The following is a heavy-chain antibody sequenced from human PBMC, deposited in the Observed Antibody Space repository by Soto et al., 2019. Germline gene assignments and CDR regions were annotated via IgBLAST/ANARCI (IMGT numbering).Heavy chain of an antibody. CDR2: IAYTGIT. CDR3: AREGFSGYEALDY. D-gene: IGHD5-12*01. Sequence: QVQLQESGPGLLKPSETLSLTCSVSGGPIRSYYLSWVRQAPGKGLEWIAYIAYTGITGYNPSLRSRVTISGDTSQNLFSLKMTSVTAADTPVYYCAREGFSGYEALDYWGQGILVTVSS. CDR1: GGPIRSYY. J-gene: IGHJ4*02. V-gene: IGHV4-59*01.